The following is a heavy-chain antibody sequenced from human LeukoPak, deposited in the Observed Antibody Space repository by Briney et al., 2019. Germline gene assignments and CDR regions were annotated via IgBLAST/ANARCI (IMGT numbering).Heavy chain of an antibody. D-gene: IGHD3-9*01. CDR1: GFTFRKYN. CDR2: VSRSSSDI. J-gene: IGHJ6*02. CDR3: ARDPLRYFDWLDYGMDV. V-gene: IGHV3-21*01. Sequence: GGSPRLSCVASGFTFRKYNMHWVRQAPGKGLEWVSSVSRSSSDIYYADSVKGRFTISRANAKNSLYLQMNTLRAEDTAVYYCARDPLRYFDWLDYGMDVWGQGTTVTVSS.